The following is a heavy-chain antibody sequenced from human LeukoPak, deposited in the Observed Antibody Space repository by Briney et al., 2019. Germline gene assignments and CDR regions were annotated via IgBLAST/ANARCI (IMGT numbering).Heavy chain of an antibody. D-gene: IGHD3-10*02. J-gene: IGHJ3*02. CDR3: AREMTLFGTDRGAFDI. V-gene: IGHV3-74*01. CDR1: GFTFSSYW. CDR2: INSEGSIT. Sequence: GGSLRLSCAASGFTFSSYWMHWVRQAPGRGLVWVSRINSEGSITSYADSVKGRFTISRDNAKNTLYLQMNSLRAEDTAVYFCAREMTLFGTDRGAFDIWGQGTMVTVSS.